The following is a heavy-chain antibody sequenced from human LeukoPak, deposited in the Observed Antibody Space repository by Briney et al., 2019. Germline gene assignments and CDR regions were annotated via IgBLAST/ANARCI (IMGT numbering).Heavy chain of an antibody. D-gene: IGHD3-9*01. CDR3: ARGEHDILTSEETCFDY. CDR2: INPNSGGT. CDR1: GYTFTGYY. J-gene: IGHJ4*02. V-gene: IGHV1-2*02. Sequence: ASVKVSCKASGYTFTGYYMHWVRQAPGQGLEWMGWINPNSGGTNYAQKFQGRVTMTRDTSISTAYMELNRLRSDDTAVYYCARGEHDILTSEETCFDYWGQGTLVTVSS.